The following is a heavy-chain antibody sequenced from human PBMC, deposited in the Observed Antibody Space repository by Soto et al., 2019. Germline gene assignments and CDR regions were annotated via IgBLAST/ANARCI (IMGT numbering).Heavy chain of an antibody. CDR1: GFVLSSYS. J-gene: IGHJ4*02. CDR2: IGTGTRTR. Sequence: EVQLVESGGGLVQPGGSLRLSCAASGFVLSSYSMSWVRQAPGKGLEWVSYIGTGTRTRYYADSVKGRFTISRDNGKNSLFPQMNSLRAEDTALYYCARSYSYGFGYWGQGTLVTVSS. CDR3: ARSYSYGFGY. V-gene: IGHV3-48*01. D-gene: IGHD5-18*01.